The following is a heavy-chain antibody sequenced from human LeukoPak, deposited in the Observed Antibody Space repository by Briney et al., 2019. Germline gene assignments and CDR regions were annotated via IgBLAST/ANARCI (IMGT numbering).Heavy chain of an antibody. Sequence: PGGSLRLSCEASGFTLNKYWMHWVRQAPGKGLVRVSRITGDGNDIVYADSVKGRFTVSRDDAKNTLFLQMNSLRVEDTAIYYCARDAYNTTSNWLDPWGQGTLVTVSS. CDR2: ITGDGNDI. D-gene: IGHD5-24*01. CDR1: GFTLNKYW. V-gene: IGHV3-74*01. CDR3: ARDAYNTTSNWLDP. J-gene: IGHJ5*02.